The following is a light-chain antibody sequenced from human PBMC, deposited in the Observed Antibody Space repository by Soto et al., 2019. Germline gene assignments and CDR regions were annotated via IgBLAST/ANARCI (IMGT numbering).Light chain of an antibody. CDR3: SSFTSNRIYV. J-gene: IGLJ1*01. CDR2: GVT. CDR1: HNDIGTYDY. V-gene: IGLV2-14*03. Sequence: QSARTEPTSVSVSPGQSITISCTGNHNDIGTYDYVSWYQQHPGRAPRLLIHGVTTRPSGISDRFSASKSGLTASLTISGLQPEDEADYYCSSFTSNRIYVFGPGTKVTVL.